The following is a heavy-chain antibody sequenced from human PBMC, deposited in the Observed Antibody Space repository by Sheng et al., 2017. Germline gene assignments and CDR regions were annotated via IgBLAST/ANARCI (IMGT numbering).Heavy chain of an antibody. D-gene: IGHD3-22*01. V-gene: IGHV3-23*04. J-gene: IGHJ3*02. CDR1: GFTFSSYG. CDR3: AKDSDPDPPYYYDSSGYPGIAFDI. Sequence: EVQLVESGGGLVQPGGTLRLSCAASGFTFSSYGMSWVRQAPGKGLEWVSAISGSGGSTYYADSVKGRFTISRDNSKNTLYLQMNSLRAEDTAVYYCAKDSDPDPPYYYDSSGYPGIAFDIWGQGTMVTVSS. CDR2: ISGSGGST.